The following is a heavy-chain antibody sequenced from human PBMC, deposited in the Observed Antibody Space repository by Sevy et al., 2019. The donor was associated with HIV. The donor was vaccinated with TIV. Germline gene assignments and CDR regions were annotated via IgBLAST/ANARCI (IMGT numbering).Heavy chain of an antibody. J-gene: IGHJ6*02. CDR1: GYTFTSYY. CDR3: ARAQIALAFGKDV. V-gene: IGHV1-46*01. CDR2: INPSGGST. Sequence: ASVKVSCKASGYTFTSYYMHWVRQAPGQGLEWMGIINPSGGSTSYAQKFQGRVTMTRDTSTSTVYMELSSMRSEDTAVYYCARAQIALAFGKDVWGQGTTVTVSS.